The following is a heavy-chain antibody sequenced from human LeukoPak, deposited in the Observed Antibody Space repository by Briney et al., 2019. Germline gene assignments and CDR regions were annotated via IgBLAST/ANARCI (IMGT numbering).Heavy chain of an antibody. V-gene: IGHV3-74*01. Sequence: GGSLRLSCAASGFTFSSDWMHWVRQAPGKGLVWVSRINRDGRSTTYADSVKGRFTISRDNSKNTLYLQMNSLRAEDTAVYYCARELNSYYDFWSGYLSYYYYGMDVWGQGTTVTVSS. CDR2: INRDGRST. D-gene: IGHD3-3*01. J-gene: IGHJ6*02. CDR1: GFTFSSDW. CDR3: ARELNSYYDFWSGYLSYYYYGMDV.